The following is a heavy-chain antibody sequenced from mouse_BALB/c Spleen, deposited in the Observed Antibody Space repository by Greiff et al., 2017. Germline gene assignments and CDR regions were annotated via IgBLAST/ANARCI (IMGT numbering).Heavy chain of an antibody. J-gene: IGHJ2*01. Sequence: EVQGVESGGGLVKPGGSLKLSCAASGFTFSSYAMSWVRQTPEKRLEWVASISSGGSTYYPDSVKGRFTISRDNARNILYLQMSSLRSEDTAMYYCARYGNHGYFDDWGQGTTLTVSS. CDR2: ISSGGST. D-gene: IGHD2-1*01. V-gene: IGHV5-6-5*01. CDR3: ARYGNHGYFDD. CDR1: GFTFSSYA.